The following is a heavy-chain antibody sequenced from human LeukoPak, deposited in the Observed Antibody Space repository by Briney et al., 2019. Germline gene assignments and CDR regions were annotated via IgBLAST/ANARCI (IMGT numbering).Heavy chain of an antibody. CDR2: ISGYNGNT. CDR3: AREFCSGGGCYYYGMDV. V-gene: IGHV1-18*01. J-gene: IGHJ6*02. CDR1: GYTFISYG. Sequence: GASVKVSCKASGYTFISYGISWVRHAPGQGLEWMGWISGYNGNTNYAQKFQGRVTMITDTSTSTAYLELRRLRSDDTAIYYCAREFCSGGGCYYYGMDVWGQGTTVTVSS. D-gene: IGHD2-15*01.